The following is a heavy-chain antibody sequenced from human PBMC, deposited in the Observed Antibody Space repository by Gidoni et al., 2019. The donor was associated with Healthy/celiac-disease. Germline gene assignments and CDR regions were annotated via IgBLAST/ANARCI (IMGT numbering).Heavy chain of an antibody. J-gene: IGHJ1*01. CDR3: AKDAHRPGCSSTSCHPGYFQH. CDR2: ISYDGSNK. V-gene: IGHV3-30*18. D-gene: IGHD2-2*01. CDR1: GFTFSSYG. Sequence: QVQLVESGGGVVQPGRSLRLSCAASGFTFSSYGMHWVRQAPGKGLEWVAVISYDGSNKYYADSVKGRFTISRDNSKNTLYLQMNSLRAEDTAVYYCAKDAHRPGCSSTSCHPGYFQHWGQGTLVTVSS.